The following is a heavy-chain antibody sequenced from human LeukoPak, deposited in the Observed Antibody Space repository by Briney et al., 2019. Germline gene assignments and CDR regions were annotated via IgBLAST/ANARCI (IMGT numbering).Heavy chain of an antibody. J-gene: IGHJ6*02. CDR1: GFTFNDYA. CDR2: ISWNSGSI. Sequence: GGSLRLSCAASGFTFNDYAMHWVRQAPGKGLEWVSGISWNSGSIGYADSVKGRFTISRDNAKNSLYLQMNSLRAEDTALYYCAKDGYRAGRVPNYYYYGMDVWGQGTTVTVSS. CDR3: AKDGYRAGRVPNYYYYGMDV. D-gene: IGHD6-13*01. V-gene: IGHV3-9*01.